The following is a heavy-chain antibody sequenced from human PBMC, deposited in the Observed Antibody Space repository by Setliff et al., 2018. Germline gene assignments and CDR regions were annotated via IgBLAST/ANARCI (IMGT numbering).Heavy chain of an antibody. J-gene: IGHJ4*02. CDR1: GYSFTGYY. Sequence: ASVKVSCKTSGYSFTGYYMHWVRQAPGQGLEWMGIIHTGGGSASYAQKFQGRVTMTSDTSTRTVYMEVNSVRSDDTAIYYRARGGMAAAGRKGVFEYWGQGTQVTVSS. V-gene: IGHV1-46*01. CDR3: ARGGMAAAGRKGVFEY. D-gene: IGHD6-13*01. CDR2: IHTGGGSA.